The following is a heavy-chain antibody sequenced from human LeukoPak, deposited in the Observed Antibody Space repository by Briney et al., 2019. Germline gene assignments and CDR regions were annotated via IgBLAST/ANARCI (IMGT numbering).Heavy chain of an antibody. CDR1: GGSISTYY. D-gene: IGHD6-13*01. CDR3: ARLLSSSYQVGRTWLDP. J-gene: IGHJ5*02. V-gene: IGHV4-59*01. CDR2: IYSSGST. Sequence: PSETLSLTCTVSGGSISTYYWSWIRQSPGKGLEWIGYIYSSGSTNYNPSLKGRVTISVDTSKTQFSLKLGSVTAADTAVYYCARLLSSSYQVGRTWLDPCGQATPLTVPS.